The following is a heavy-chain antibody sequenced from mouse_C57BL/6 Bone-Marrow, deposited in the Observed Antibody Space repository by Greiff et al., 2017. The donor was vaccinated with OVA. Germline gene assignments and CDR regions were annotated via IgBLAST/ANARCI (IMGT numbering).Heavy chain of an antibody. CDR1: GFSLTSYG. V-gene: IGHV2-5*01. CDR2: IWRGGST. Sequence: VKLVESGPGLVQPSQSLSITCTVSGFSLTSYGVHWVRQSPGKGLEWLGVIWRGGSTDYNAAFMSRLSITKDNSKSQVFFKMNSLQADDTAIYYCAKGGYYRYFDVWGTGTTVTVSS. J-gene: IGHJ1*03. CDR3: AKGGYYRYFDV.